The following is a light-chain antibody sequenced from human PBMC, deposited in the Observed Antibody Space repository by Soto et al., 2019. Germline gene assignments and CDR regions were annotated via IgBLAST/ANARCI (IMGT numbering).Light chain of an antibody. CDR3: CSYAGRSTWDVV. Sequence: QSALTQPASVSGSPGQSIAISCTGTSSDVGGYNSVSWYQQHPGKVPKLMIYEGNKRPSGVSDRFSGSKSGNTASLTISGLQTEDEADYYCCSYAGRSTWDVVFGGGTKLTVL. J-gene: IGLJ2*01. CDR1: SSDVGGYNS. V-gene: IGLV2-23*01. CDR2: EGN.